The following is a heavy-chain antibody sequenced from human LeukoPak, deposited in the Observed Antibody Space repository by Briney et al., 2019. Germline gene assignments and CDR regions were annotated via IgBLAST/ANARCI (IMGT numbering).Heavy chain of an antibody. CDR1: GASITNFD. CDR2: MYSSGNT. V-gene: IGHV4-4*07. J-gene: IGHJ5*01. Sequence: SETLSLTCIVSGASITNFDWSWIRRPAGKGLEWIGHMYSSGNTNYNPSLKSRVAMSLDTSKNQFSPRLNSVTAADTAVYYCAIERGLSMIRGVNNWFDSWGQGTLVTVSS. CDR3: AIERGLSMIRGVNNWFDS. D-gene: IGHD3-10*01.